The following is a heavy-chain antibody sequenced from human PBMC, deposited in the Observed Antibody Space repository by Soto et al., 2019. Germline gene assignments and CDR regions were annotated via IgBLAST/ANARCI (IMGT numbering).Heavy chain of an antibody. Sequence: ASRKVSCKASGYTFTGYYMHWVRQAPGQGLEWMGWINPNSGGTNYAQKFQGRVTMTRDTSISTAYMELSRLRSDDTAVYYCARDSGYYDILTGYWNGAFDIWGQGTMVTVSS. J-gene: IGHJ3*02. CDR1: GYTFTGYY. CDR2: INPNSGGT. V-gene: IGHV1-2*02. D-gene: IGHD3-9*01. CDR3: ARDSGYYDILTGYWNGAFDI.